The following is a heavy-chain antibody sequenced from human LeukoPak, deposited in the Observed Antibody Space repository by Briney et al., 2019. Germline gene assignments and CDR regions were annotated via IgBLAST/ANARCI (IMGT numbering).Heavy chain of an antibody. CDR3: ARVGTGDGAFDI. CDR1: GGSISSGGYY. Sequence: SETLSLTCTVSGGSISSGGYYWSWIRQPPGKGLEWIGYIYHSGSTYYNPSLKSRVTISVDRSKNQFSLKLSSVTAADTAVYYCARVGTGDGAFDIWGQGTMVTVSS. D-gene: IGHD7-27*01. J-gene: IGHJ3*02. V-gene: IGHV4-30-2*01. CDR2: IYHSGST.